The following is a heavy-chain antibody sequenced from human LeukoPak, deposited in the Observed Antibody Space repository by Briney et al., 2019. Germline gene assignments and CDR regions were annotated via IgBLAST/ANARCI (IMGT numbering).Heavy chain of an antibody. Sequence: PVRSLRLSCAASGFTISTYNMNWVRQAPGKGLEWVSYINGRTRTIYYADSVKGRFTISRDNVNNSLYLQMNSLRAEDTAVYYCARANFWASDYWGQGTLVTVSS. CDR2: INGRTRTI. D-gene: IGHD4/OR15-4a*01. V-gene: IGHV3-48*01. CDR1: GFTISTYN. J-gene: IGHJ4*02. CDR3: ARANFWASDY.